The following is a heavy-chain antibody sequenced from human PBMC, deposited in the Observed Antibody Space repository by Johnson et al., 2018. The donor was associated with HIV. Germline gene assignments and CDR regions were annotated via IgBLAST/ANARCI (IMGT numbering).Heavy chain of an antibody. CDR2: IYSGGST. V-gene: IGHV3-66*01. D-gene: IGHD3-10*01. J-gene: IGHJ3*02. CDR3: ARDASYYGSANDAFDI. CDR1: GFSFSNAW. Sequence: VHLVESGGGLVQPGRSLRLSCAASGFSFSNAWMNWVRQAPGKGLEWVSVIYSGGSTYYADSVKGRFTISRDNSKNTLYLQMNSLRAEDTAVYYCARDASYYGSANDAFDIWGQGTMVTVSS.